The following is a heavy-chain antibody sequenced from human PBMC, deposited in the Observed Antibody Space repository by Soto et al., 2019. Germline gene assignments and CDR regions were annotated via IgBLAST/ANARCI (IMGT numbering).Heavy chain of an antibody. CDR2: ISGSGGST. J-gene: IGHJ4*02. CDR1: GFTFSNYA. V-gene: IGHV3-23*01. CDR3: AKDQGSSWYEIDY. Sequence: GGSLRLSCAASGFTFSNYAVTWVRQAPGKGLEWVSTISGSGGSTYYADSVKGRFTISRDNSKNTLYLQMNSLRAEDTAVYYCAKDQGSSWYEIDYWGQGILVTVSS. D-gene: IGHD6-13*01.